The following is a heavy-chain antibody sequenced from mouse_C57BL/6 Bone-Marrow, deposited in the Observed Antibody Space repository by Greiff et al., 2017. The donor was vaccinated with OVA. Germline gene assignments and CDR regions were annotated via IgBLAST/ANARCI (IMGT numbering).Heavy chain of an antibody. CDR2: ISNGGGST. Sequence: EVQVVESGGGLVQPGGSLKLSCAASGFTFSDYYMYWVRQTPEKRLEWVAYISNGGGSTYYPDTVKGRFTISRDNANNTLYLQLSRLKSEDTAMYYCARHDLYSNPDYYAMDYWGQGTSVTVSS. CDR3: ARHDLYSNPDYYAMDY. D-gene: IGHD2-5*01. V-gene: IGHV5-12*01. J-gene: IGHJ4*01. CDR1: GFTFSDYY.